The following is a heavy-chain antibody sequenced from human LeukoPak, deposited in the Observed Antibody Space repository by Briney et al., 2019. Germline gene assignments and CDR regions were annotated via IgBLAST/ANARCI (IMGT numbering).Heavy chain of an antibody. Sequence: GGSLRLSCAASGFTVSSNYVSWVRQAPGKGLEWVSVIYSGGSTYYADSVKGRFTISRHNSKNTLYLQMNSMRAEDTPVYYCASPSSGYSGHERWGQGTLVTVSS. D-gene: IGHD5-12*01. CDR3: ASPSSGYSGHER. CDR1: GFTVSSNY. J-gene: IGHJ4*02. CDR2: IYSGGST. V-gene: IGHV3-53*04.